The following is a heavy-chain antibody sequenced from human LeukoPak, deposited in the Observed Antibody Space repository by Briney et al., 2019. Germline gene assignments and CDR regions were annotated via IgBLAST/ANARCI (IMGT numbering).Heavy chain of an antibody. CDR1: GFTFSSYA. CDR2: ISYDGSNK. CDR3: AREVASGYLDY. V-gene: IGHV3-30-3*01. D-gene: IGHD3-22*01. Sequence: PARSLSLSCAASGFTFSSYAKHWIRQAPGKGLERVAVISYDGSNKYYADSVKGRFTISRDNAKNTLYLQVNGLRAEDTAVYYCAREVASGYLDYWGQGAKVT. J-gene: IGHJ4*02.